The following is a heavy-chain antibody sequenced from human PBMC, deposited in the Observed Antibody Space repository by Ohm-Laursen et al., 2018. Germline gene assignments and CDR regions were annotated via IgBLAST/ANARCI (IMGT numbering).Heavy chain of an antibody. CDR3: ARGHYDMNL. J-gene: IGHJ6*02. Sequence: SLRLSCSASGFTFSSHALTWVRQAPGKGLEWVSAISGTGGSIYYADSVKGRFTISRDNSKDTLYLQMNSLRAEDTAVFYCARGHYDMNLWGQGTTVTVSS. V-gene: IGHV3-23*01. CDR2: ISGTGGSI. CDR1: GFTFSSHA.